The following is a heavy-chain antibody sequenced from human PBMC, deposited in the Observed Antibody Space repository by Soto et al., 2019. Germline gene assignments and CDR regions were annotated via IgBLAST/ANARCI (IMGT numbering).Heavy chain of an antibody. CDR3: ATLVGDCSSTSCYTRVDYFDY. D-gene: IGHD2-2*02. J-gene: IGHJ4*02. CDR1: GGSISSSSYY. CDR2: IYYSGST. V-gene: IGHV4-39*01. Sequence: SETLSLTCTVSGGSISSSSYYWVWIRQPPGKGLEWIGSIYYSGSTYYNPSLKSRVTISVDTSKNQFSLKLSSVTAADTAVYYCATLVGDCSSTSCYTRVDYFDYWGQGTLVTVSS.